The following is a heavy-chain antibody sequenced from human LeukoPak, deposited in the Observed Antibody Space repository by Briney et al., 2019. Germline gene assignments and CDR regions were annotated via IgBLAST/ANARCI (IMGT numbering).Heavy chain of an antibody. CDR3: ARSHSRGFYYMDV. CDR1: GGSLSSSNYY. V-gene: IGHV4-39*01. D-gene: IGHD3-22*01. CDR2: IYYSGST. Sequence: SETLSLTCTVSGGSLSSSNYYWGWIRQPPGTGLEWIGSIYYSGSTFYNPSLKSRVTISVDTSKNQFSLKLSSVTAADTAVYYCARSHSRGFYYMDVWGKGTTVTVSS. J-gene: IGHJ6*03.